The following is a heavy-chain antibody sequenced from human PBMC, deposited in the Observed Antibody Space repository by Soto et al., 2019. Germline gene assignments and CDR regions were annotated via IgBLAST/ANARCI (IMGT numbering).Heavy chain of an antibody. D-gene: IGHD2-2*01. CDR2: ISGSGGST. Sequence: GESLRLSCAASGFTFSSYAMSWVRQAPGKGLEWVSAISGSGGSTYYADSVKGRFTISRDNSKNTLYLQMNSLRAEDTAVYYCAKTTQYQQSFDYWGQGTLVTVSS. V-gene: IGHV3-23*01. CDR1: GFTFSSYA. CDR3: AKTTQYQQSFDY. J-gene: IGHJ4*02.